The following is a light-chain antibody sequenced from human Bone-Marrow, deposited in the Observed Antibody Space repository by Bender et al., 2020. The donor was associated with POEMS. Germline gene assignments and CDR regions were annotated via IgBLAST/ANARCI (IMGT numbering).Light chain of an antibody. CDR3: CSFADTTTSWV. CDR1: SGDVGTYKS. V-gene: IGLV2-14*03. CDR2: DVT. Sequence: QSALTQPASVSGSPGQSITISCTGTSGDVGTYKSVSWYQQHPDKAPLLILYDVTTRPSGVSNRFSGSESGNTASLTISDLQPEDEADYYCCSFADTTTSWVFGGGTKLTVL. J-gene: IGLJ3*02.